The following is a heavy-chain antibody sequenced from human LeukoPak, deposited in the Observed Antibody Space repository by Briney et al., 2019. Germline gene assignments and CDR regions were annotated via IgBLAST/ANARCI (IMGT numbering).Heavy chain of an antibody. Sequence: ASVKVSCKASGYTFTRYALHWVRQAPGQRLEWMGWINGDNGDTKYSQKFQGRVTITKGTSASVVYMELSSLTSEDTAVYYCARGPGYSSGWYVLSVDYWGQGTLVTVSS. CDR1: GYTFTRYA. CDR3: ARGPGYSSGWYVLSVDY. D-gene: IGHD6-19*01. CDR2: INGDNGDT. V-gene: IGHV1-3*01. J-gene: IGHJ4*02.